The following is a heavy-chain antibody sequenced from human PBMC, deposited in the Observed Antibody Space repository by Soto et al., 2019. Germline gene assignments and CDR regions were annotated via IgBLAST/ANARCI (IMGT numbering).Heavy chain of an antibody. Sequence: GGSVKVSCKASGDTFTTYDINCVLQSTGHGLEWMGWINPNSRNIGYAQRFQGRVTMTRDTAIRTAYMEVSSLRSDDTAVYYCARGRASGSYYLLDYWGQGTLVTVSS. CDR3: ARGRASGSYYLLDY. CDR2: INPNSRNI. V-gene: IGHV1-8*01. D-gene: IGHD3-10*01. CDR1: GDTFTTYD. J-gene: IGHJ4*02.